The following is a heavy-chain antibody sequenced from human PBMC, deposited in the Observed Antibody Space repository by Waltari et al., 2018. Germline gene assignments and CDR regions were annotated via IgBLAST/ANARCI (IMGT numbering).Heavy chain of an antibody. CDR1: GFTFSTSW. J-gene: IGHJ4*02. CDR3: AKDTGGSLDY. Sequence: EVQLVESGGGLVQPGGSLKLSCAAPGFTFSTSWMAWVRQAPGKGLEWVANIKQDGREKNYVESVKGRFTISRDNAKNSLYLQMNSLRVEDTAIYYCAKDTGGSLDYWGQGTLVTVSS. V-gene: IGHV3-7*01. D-gene: IGHD3-10*01. CDR2: IKQDGREK.